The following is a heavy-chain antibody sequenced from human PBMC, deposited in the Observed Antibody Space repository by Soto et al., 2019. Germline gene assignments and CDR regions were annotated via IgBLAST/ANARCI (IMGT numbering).Heavy chain of an antibody. J-gene: IGHJ3*02. Sequence: QAQLEQSGPEVKRPGASLKVSCKASAYTFTSYHISWVLQAPGQGLEWIGWINAFDDDTNYSQKFQDRVTMTAHRSTDTAYLDLRSLGSDDTAIYYCARNLYGRAFDIWGQGTMVTVSS. CDR1: AYTFTSYH. D-gene: IGHD2-8*01. V-gene: IGHV1-18*04. CDR2: INAFDDDT. CDR3: ARNLYGRAFDI.